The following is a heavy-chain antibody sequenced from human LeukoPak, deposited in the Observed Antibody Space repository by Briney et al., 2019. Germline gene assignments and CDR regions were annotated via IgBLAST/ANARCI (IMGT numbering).Heavy chain of an antibody. CDR1: GFTVSSNY. D-gene: IGHD3-22*01. CDR2: IYSGGST. V-gene: IGHV3-66*01. J-gene: IGHJ4*02. CDR3: ARDPLYYYDSSAIID. Sequence: GGSLRLSCAASGFTVSSNYMSWVRQAPGKGLEWVSVIYSGGSTYYADSVKGRSTISRDNSKNTLYLQMNSLRAEDTAVYYCARDPLYYYDSSAIIDWGQGTLVTVSS.